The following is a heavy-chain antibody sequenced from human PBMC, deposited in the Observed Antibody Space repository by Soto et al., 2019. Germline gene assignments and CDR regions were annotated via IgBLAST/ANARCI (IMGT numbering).Heavy chain of an antibody. CDR1: GGSISSSSYN. V-gene: IGHV4-30-4*01. CDR2: IYYIGNT. J-gene: IGHJ4*02. Sequence: PSETLSLTCTVSGGSISSSSYNCSCIRQPPGKGLEWIGYIYYIGNTYYNPSLKRRVIISLDTSKNQFSLRLSSVTAADTAVYYCARGDYYDHSGYSNFDYWGLGTLVTVSS. CDR3: ARGDYYDHSGYSNFDY. D-gene: IGHD3-22*01.